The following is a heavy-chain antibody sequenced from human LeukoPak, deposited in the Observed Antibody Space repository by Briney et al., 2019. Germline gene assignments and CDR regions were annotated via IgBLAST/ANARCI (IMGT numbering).Heavy chain of an antibody. V-gene: IGHV4-30-4*01. J-gene: IGHJ4*02. Sequence: SETLSFTCTVSGGSISSGDYYWSWIRQPPGKGLEWIGYIHYSGSTYYNPSLKSRVTISVDTSKNQFSLKLSSVTAADTAVYYCAREVASPGGYDYWGQGTLVTVSS. CDR3: AREVASPGGYDY. D-gene: IGHD2-15*01. CDR2: IHYSGST. CDR1: GGSISSGDYY.